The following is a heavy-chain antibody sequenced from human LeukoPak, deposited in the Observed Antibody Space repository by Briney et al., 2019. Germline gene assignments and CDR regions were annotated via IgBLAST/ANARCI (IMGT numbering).Heavy chain of an antibody. D-gene: IGHD3-22*01. CDR3: ASSGDSSGYYPFDY. Sequence: GGSLRLSCAASGFTFSSYAMSWVRHAPGKGLEWVSAINGSGGSTYYADSVKGRSTISRNNSKNTLYLQMNSLRAEDTALYYCASSGDSSGYYPFDYWGQGTLVTVSS. CDR2: INGSGGST. CDR1: GFTFSSYA. V-gene: IGHV3-23*01. J-gene: IGHJ4*02.